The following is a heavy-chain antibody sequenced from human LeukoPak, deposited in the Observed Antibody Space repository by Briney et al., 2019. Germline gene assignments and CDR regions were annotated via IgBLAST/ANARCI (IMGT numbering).Heavy chain of an antibody. V-gene: IGHV4-34*01. D-gene: IGHD3-3*01. CDR2: INHSGST. CDR1: GGSFSGYY. Sequence: SETLSLTCAVYGGSFSGYYWSWIRQPPGKGLEWIGEINHSGSTSYNPSLKSRVTMSVDTSKNQFSLKLSSVTAADTAVYYCASIDLWSDYWGQGTLVTVSS. CDR3: ASIDLWSDY. J-gene: IGHJ4*02.